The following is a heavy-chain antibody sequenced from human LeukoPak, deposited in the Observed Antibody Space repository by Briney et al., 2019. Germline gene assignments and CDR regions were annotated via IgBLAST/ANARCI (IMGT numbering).Heavy chain of an antibody. CDR3: ARGGSGYDTYYYYYMDV. CDR2: INHSGST. Sequence: SETLPLTCAVYGGSFSGYYWSWIRQPPGKGLEWIGEINHSGSTNYNPSLKSRVTISVDTSKNQFSLKLSSVTAADTAVYYCARGGSGYDTYYYYYMDVWGKGTTVTVSS. V-gene: IGHV4-34*01. CDR1: GGSFSGYY. J-gene: IGHJ6*03. D-gene: IGHD5-12*01.